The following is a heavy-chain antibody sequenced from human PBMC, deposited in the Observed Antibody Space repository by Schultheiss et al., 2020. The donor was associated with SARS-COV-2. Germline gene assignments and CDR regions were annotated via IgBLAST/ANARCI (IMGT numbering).Heavy chain of an antibody. Sequence: GGSLRLSCSASGFTFSSYGMHWVRQAPGKGLEWVSSISSSSSYIYYADSVKGRFTISRDNAKNSLYLQMNSLRAEDTAVYYCARVPASDLNFDYWGQGTLVTVSS. V-gene: IGHV3-21*01. CDR3: ARVPASDLNFDY. D-gene: IGHD3-10*01. J-gene: IGHJ4*02. CDR1: GFTFSSYG. CDR2: ISSSSSYI.